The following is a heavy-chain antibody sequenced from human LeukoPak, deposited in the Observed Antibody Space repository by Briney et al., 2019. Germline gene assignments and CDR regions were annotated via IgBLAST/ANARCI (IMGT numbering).Heavy chain of an antibody. D-gene: IGHD6-13*01. Sequence: SEILSLTCTVSGDSVRSYYWSWIRQPPGQGLECHGHINDRGSTNYNPSLQGRVTLSIDTSKNQFSLKVNSVTAADTAVYYCVRDSRYGSGWFEDGLDFWGQGTTVTVSS. CDR1: GDSVRSYY. J-gene: IGHJ6*02. CDR3: VRDSRYGSGWFEDGLDF. CDR2: INDRGST. V-gene: IGHV4-59*02.